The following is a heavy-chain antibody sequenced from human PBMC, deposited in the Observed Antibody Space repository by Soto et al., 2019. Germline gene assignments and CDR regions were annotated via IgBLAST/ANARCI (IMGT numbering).Heavy chain of an antibody. CDR1: GYTLTELS. CDR3: AKGTAETGEIDY. Sequence: ASVKVSCKVSGYTLTELSMHWVRQAPGKGLEWMGGFDPEDGETIYAQKFQGRVTMTEDTSTDTAYMELSSLRSEDTAVYYWAKGTAETGEIDYWGPGTLVTVSS. V-gene: IGHV1-24*01. D-gene: IGHD1-1*01. J-gene: IGHJ4*02. CDR2: FDPEDGET.